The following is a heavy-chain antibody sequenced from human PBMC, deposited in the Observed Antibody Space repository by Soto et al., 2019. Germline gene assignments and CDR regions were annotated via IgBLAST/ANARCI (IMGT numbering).Heavy chain of an antibody. CDR3: ATTRAYSSPRYYFDY. CDR1: GFTFSSYA. D-gene: IGHD6-13*01. J-gene: IGHJ4*02. V-gene: IGHV3-23*01. Sequence: EVQLLESGGGLVQPGGSLRLSCAASGFTFSSYAMSWVRQAPGKGLEWVSAISGSGGSTYYADSVKGRFTISRDNSKNTLYLQMNSLRAEDTTVYYCATTRAYSSPRYYFDYWGQGTLVTVSS. CDR2: ISGSGGST.